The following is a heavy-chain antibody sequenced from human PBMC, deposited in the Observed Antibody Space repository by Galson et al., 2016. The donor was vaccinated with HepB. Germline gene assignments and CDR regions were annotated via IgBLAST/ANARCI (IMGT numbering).Heavy chain of an antibody. CDR1: GASLRDHY. CDR2: VYTAGNT. Sequence: ETLYLTCTVSGASLRDHYWSWIRQPAGEGLEWIGRVYTAGNTHVNPSLRSRVTLSADTSKNQLSLSLKSVTAADTAVYYCAIGGGGGVRYFDPWGQGAQVTVSS. CDR3: AIGGGGGVRYFDP. D-gene: IGHD3-16*01. J-gene: IGHJ4*02. V-gene: IGHV4-4*07.